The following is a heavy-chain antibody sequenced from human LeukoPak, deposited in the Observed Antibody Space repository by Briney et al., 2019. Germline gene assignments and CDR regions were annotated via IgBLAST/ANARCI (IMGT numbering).Heavy chain of an antibody. J-gene: IGHJ6*03. V-gene: IGHV3-7*01. D-gene: IGHD3-22*01. CDR1: GFTFSSYW. Sequence: GGSLRLSCAASGFTFSSYWMSWVRQAPGKGLEGGANKNQNGREKYYVDSVKGRFTISRDNAKNSLYLQMNSLRAEDTAVYYCARVYYDSSGYLRLYYYYYYMDVWGKGTTVTVSS. CDR2: KNQNGREK. CDR3: ARVYYDSSGYLRLYYYYYYMDV.